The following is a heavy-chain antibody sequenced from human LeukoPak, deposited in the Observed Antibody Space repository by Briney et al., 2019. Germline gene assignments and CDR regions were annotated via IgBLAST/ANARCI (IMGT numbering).Heavy chain of an antibody. CDR3: ARLRRNSDRSGFYYYYDD. V-gene: IGHV3-21*01. J-gene: IGHJ4*02. D-gene: IGHD3-22*01. CDR1: GFTFSSYS. CDR2: INTVASYI. Sequence: GGSLRLSCAASGFTFSSYSFNWVRQAPGKGLEWVSSINTVASYIYYADSVRGRFTISRDNAENSLWLQMNGLRAEDSAVYYCARLRRNSDRSGFYYYYDDWGQGTLVTVSS.